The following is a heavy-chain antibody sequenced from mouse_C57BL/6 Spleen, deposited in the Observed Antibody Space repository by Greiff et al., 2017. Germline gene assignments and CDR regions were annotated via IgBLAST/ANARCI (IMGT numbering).Heavy chain of an antibody. CDR2: IDPETGGT. J-gene: IGHJ1*03. Sequence: QVQLQQSGAELVRPGASVTLSCKASGYTFTDYEMHWVKLTPVHGLEWIGAIDPETGGTAYNQKFKGKAILTADKSSSTAYMELRSLTSEDSAVYYCTRRWDGWGYFDVWGTGTTVTVAS. V-gene: IGHV1-15*01. CDR3: TRRWDGWGYFDV. CDR1: GYTFTDYE. D-gene: IGHD4-1*01.